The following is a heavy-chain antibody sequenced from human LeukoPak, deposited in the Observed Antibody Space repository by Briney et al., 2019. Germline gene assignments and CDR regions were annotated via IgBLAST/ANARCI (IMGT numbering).Heavy chain of an antibody. CDR1: GGSISSGGYY. CDR3: ARDYLVVPAAIYVFDY. Sequence: SQTLSLTCTVSGGSISSGGYYWSWIRQPPGKGLEWIGEINHSGSTNYNPSLKSRVTISVDTSKNQFSLKLSSVTAADTAVYYCARDYLVVPAAIYVFDYWGQGTLVTVSS. J-gene: IGHJ4*02. V-gene: IGHV4-30-2*01. D-gene: IGHD2-2*01. CDR2: INHSGST.